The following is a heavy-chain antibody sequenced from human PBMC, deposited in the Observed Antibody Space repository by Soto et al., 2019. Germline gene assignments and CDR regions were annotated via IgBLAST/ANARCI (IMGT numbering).Heavy chain of an antibody. J-gene: IGHJ6*03. CDR2: ISSSSSTI. Sequence: EVQLVESGGGLVQPGGSLRLSCAASGFTFSSYSMNWVRQAPGKGLEWVSYISSSSSTIYYADSVKGRFTISRDNAKNSLYLQMNSLRAEDTAVYYCARDLVEDNWHLYYMDVWGKGTTVTVSS. CDR1: GFTFSSYS. D-gene: IGHD1-1*01. CDR3: ARDLVEDNWHLYYMDV. V-gene: IGHV3-48*01.